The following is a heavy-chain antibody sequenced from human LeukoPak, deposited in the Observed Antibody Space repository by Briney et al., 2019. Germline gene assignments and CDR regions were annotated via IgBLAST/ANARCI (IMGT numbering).Heavy chain of an antibody. CDR2: ISSSGTTI. V-gene: IGHV3-11*01. CDR3: ARALTGFIPGN. J-gene: IGHJ4*02. Sequence: GGSLGLSCAASGFTFTDFYMSWIRQAPGKGLEWVSYISSSGTTIYYADSVMGRFTISRGNAKNSLYLQMNSLRAEDTAVYYCARALTGFIPGNWGQGTLVTVSS. D-gene: IGHD3-9*01. CDR1: GFTFTDFY.